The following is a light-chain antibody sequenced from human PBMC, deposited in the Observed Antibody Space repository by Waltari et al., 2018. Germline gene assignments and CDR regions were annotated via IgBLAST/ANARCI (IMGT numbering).Light chain of an antibody. J-gene: IGKJ3*01. Sequence: EIVMTQSPATLSVSPGDRATLSCRASQSVGSNLAWYQQKPGQALRLLIYAASTRATGIPARFSGSGSGTEFTLTISSLQSEDFAVYHCQQYYNWPPAFTFGPGTKVDIK. V-gene: IGKV3-15*01. CDR2: AAS. CDR3: QQYYNWPPAFT. CDR1: QSVGSN.